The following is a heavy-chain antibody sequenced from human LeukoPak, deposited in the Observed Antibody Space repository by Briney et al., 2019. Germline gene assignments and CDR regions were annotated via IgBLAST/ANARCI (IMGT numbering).Heavy chain of an antibody. Sequence: GASVKVSCKASGYTFTSYAISWVRQAPGQGLEWMGRIIPILGIANYAQKFQGRVTITADKSTSTAYMELSSLRSEDTAVYYCARDTPLRVVVPAAMDYYYYGMDVWGQGTTVTVSS. CDR1: GYTFTSYA. D-gene: IGHD2-2*01. J-gene: IGHJ6*02. V-gene: IGHV1-69*04. CDR2: IIPILGIA. CDR3: ARDTPLRVVVPAAMDYYYYGMDV.